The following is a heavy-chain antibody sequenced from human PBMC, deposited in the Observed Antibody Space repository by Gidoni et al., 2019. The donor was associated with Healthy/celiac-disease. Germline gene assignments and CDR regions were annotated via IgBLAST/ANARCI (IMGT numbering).Heavy chain of an antibody. CDR3: ARLRGFLSADLVEVVNR. J-gene: IGHJ4*02. Sequence: MQLVQSGAEVKQPGTSVKMSCKASGYTFKSYYIHWGRQAPGQGLGWMGVSNHSGGSTSYAQKLQDRVTMTSDTGSGRIYMELSSLTAEDTALYYCARLRGFLSADLVEVVNRWGQGSQVLVSS. CDR2: SNHSGGST. CDR1: GYTFKSYY. V-gene: IGHV1-46*02. D-gene: IGHD3-3*01.